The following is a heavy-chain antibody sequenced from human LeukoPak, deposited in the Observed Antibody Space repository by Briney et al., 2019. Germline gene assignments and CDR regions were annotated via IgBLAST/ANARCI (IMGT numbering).Heavy chain of an antibody. Sequence: GGSLRLSCAASGFTFSSYAMHWVRQAPGKGLEWVAVISYDGSNKYYADSVKGRFTISRDNAKNSLYLQMNSLRAEDTAVYYCARDLVYYDSLDAFDIWGQGTMVTVSS. CDR2: ISYDGSNK. V-gene: IGHV3-30-3*01. D-gene: IGHD3-22*01. CDR1: GFTFSSYA. J-gene: IGHJ3*02. CDR3: ARDLVYYDSLDAFDI.